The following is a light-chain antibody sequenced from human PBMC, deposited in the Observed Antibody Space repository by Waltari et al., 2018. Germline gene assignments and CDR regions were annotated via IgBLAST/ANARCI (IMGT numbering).Light chain of an antibody. Sequence: DIKMTKSPSSLSASVGDRVTITCRASQSISSYLNWYQQKPGKAPKLLIYAASSLQSGVPSRFSGSGSGTDFTLTISSLQPEDFATYYCQQSYSTPPTFGQGTKVEIK. CDR3: QQSYSTPPT. CDR2: AAS. J-gene: IGKJ1*01. CDR1: QSISSY. V-gene: IGKV1-39*01.